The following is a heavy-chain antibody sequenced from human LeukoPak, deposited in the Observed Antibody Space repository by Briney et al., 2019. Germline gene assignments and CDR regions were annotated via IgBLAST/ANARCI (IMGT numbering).Heavy chain of an antibody. J-gene: IGHJ5*02. D-gene: IGHD3-3*01. V-gene: IGHV3-74*01. Sequence: GGSLRLSRAASGYTFSSYWMHWVRQAPGKGLVWVSRINSDGSSTSYADSVKGRFTISRDNAKNTLYLQMNSLRAEDTAVYYCTRGFDWFDPWGQGTLVTVSS. CDR3: TRGFDWFDP. CDR2: INSDGSST. CDR1: GYTFSSYW.